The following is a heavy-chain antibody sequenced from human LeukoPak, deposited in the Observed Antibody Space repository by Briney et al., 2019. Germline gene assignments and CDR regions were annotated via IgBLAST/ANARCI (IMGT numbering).Heavy chain of an antibody. CDR1: GFTFSSYA. CDR2: INDSGGNT. D-gene: IGHD3-10*01. Sequence: PGGSLRLSCAASGFTFSSYAMSGVRQAPGKGLEWVSLINDSGGNTYYADSVKGRFTISRDNSKNTLFLQMSSLRAEDTAVYYCAKTSAGIRGGYFDYWGQGTLVTVSS. J-gene: IGHJ4*02. CDR3: AKTSAGIRGGYFDY. V-gene: IGHV3-23*01.